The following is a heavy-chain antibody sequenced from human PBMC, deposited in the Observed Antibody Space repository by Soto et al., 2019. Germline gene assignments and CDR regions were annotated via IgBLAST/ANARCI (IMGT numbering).Heavy chain of an antibody. CDR2: IYYSGST. CDR3: ARRTAAAGTWYYYYMDV. D-gene: IGHD6-13*01. Sequence: SETLSLTCTVSGGSISSYYWSWIRQPPGKGLEWIGYIYYSGSTNYNPSLKSRVTISVDTSKNQFSLKLSSVTAADTAVYYCARRTAAAGTWYYYYMDVWGKGTTVTVSS. V-gene: IGHV4-59*08. J-gene: IGHJ6*03. CDR1: GGSISSYY.